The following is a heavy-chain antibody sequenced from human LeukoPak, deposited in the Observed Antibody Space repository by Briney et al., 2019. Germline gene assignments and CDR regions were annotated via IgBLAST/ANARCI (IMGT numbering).Heavy chain of an antibody. Sequence: GGSLRLSCEVSGFPVRGRYMTWVRQPPGKGLECVAVIYSGGTTYHIDSVKGRFTISRDNSKNTLYLQMGSLRAEDMAVYYCARGHPGSGWRGAFDIWGQGTMVTVSS. D-gene: IGHD6-19*01. CDR1: GFPVRGRY. CDR3: ARGHPGSGWRGAFDI. V-gene: IGHV3-66*02. CDR2: IYSGGTT. J-gene: IGHJ3*02.